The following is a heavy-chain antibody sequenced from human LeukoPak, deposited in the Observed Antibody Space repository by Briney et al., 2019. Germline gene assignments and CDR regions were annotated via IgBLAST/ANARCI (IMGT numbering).Heavy chain of an antibody. D-gene: IGHD6-19*01. CDR1: GFTFSSYA. J-gene: IGHJ4*02. V-gene: IGHV3-23*01. CDR2: ISGSGGSI. Sequence: GGSLRLSCAASGFTFSSYAMNWVRQAPGKGLEWVSGISGSGGSISYTDSVKGRFTTSRDNSKNTLYLQMNSLRAEDTAVYYCAKDRQWPLRNADYWGQGTLVTISS. CDR3: AKDRQWPLRNADY.